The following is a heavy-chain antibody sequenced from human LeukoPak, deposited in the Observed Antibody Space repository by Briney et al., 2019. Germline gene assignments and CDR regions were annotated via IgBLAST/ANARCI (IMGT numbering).Heavy chain of an antibody. CDR3: ARRSDCGGDCYWFDY. J-gene: IGHJ4*02. V-gene: IGHV5-51*01. D-gene: IGHD2-21*02. CDR2: IYPGDSDT. Sequence: GESLKISCKGSGYSFTSYWIGWVRQMPGKGLEWMGIIYPGDSDTGYSPSFQGQVTISADKSISTAYLQWSSLKASDTAMYYRARRSDCGGDCYWFDYWGQGTLVTVSS. CDR1: GYSFTSYW.